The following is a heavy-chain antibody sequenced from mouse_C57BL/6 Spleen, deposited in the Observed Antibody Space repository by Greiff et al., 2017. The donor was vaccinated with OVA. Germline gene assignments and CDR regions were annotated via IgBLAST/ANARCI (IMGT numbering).Heavy chain of an antibody. CDR1: GYTFTSYW. CDR3: TRSHYGSSCLWYFDV. V-gene: IGHV1-5*01. CDR2: IYPGNSDT. D-gene: IGHD1-1*01. Sequence: EVKLQESGTVLARPGASVKMSCKTSGYTFTSYWMHWVNQRPGQGLEWIGAIYPGNSDTSYNQKFTGKAKLTAGTSASTAYMELISLTNEDSAVYYGTRSHYGSSCLWYFDVWGTGTTVTVSS. J-gene: IGHJ1*03.